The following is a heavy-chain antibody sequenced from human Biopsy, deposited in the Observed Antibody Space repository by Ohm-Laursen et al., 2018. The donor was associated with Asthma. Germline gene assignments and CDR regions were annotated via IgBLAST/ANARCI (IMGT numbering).Heavy chain of an antibody. Sequence: GTLSLTCTVSGGSITSSSYYWGWIRQPPGKGMEWIGSMYHSGSPYYHPSLKRRATISVDTSKNQLSLKMSSVTAADTAVYFCVRHQYSSSWSTFDYWGQGALVTVSS. CDR2: MYHSGSP. D-gene: IGHD3-22*01. V-gene: IGHV4-39*01. CDR3: VRHQYSSSWSTFDY. J-gene: IGHJ4*02. CDR1: GGSITSSSYY.